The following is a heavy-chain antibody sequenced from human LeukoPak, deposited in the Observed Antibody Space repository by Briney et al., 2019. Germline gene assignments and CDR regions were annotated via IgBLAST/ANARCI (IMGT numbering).Heavy chain of an antibody. CDR2: IKQDGSEK. CDR3: AASYYYYMDV. V-gene: IGHV3-7*01. CDR1: GFTFGDYA. Sequence: GGSLRLSCTASGFTFGDYAMSWVRQAPGKGLEWVANIKQDGSEKYYVDSVKGRFTISRDNAKNSLYLQMNSLRAEDTAVYYCAASYYYYMDVWGKGTTVTVSS. J-gene: IGHJ6*03.